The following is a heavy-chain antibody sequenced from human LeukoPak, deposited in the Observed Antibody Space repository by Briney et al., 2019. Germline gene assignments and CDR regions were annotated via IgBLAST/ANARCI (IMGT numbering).Heavy chain of an antibody. J-gene: IGHJ3*02. Sequence: GGSLRLSCAASGFTFSSYWMHWVRQAPGKGLVWVSRINRDGSSTSYADSVKGRFTISRDNAKNTLYLQMNSLRAEDTAVYYCASGGVFDAFDIWGQGTMVTVSS. CDR3: ASGGVFDAFDI. CDR1: GFTFSSYW. V-gene: IGHV3-74*01. CDR2: INRDGSST. D-gene: IGHD3-16*01.